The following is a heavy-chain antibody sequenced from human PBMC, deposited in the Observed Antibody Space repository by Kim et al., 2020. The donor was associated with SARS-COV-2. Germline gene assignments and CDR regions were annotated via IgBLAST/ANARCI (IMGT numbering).Heavy chain of an antibody. D-gene: IGHD3-10*01. J-gene: IGHJ6*02. Sequence: GGSLRLSCAASGFTFSSYGMHWVRQAPGKGLEWVAVIWYDGSNKYYADSVKGRFTISRDNSKNTLYLQMNSLRAEDTAVYYCAKTGPKAHYYGSGSYGPRLRYYYYGMDVWGQGTTVTVSS. CDR2: IWYDGSNK. CDR1: GFTFSSYG. V-gene: IGHV3-33*06. CDR3: AKTGPKAHYYGSGSYGPRLRYYYYGMDV.